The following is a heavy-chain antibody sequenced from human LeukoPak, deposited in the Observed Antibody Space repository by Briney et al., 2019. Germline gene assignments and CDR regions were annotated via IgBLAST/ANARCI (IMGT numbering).Heavy chain of an antibody. Sequence: PSETLSLTCTVSGGSISSYYWSWIRQPPGKGLEWIGYIYYSGSTNYNPSLKSRVTISVDTSKNQFSLKLSSVTAADTAVYHCARVVVTASHDAFDIWGQGTMVTVSS. V-gene: IGHV4-59*01. CDR1: GGSISSYY. CDR2: IYYSGST. D-gene: IGHD2-21*02. CDR3: ARVVVTASHDAFDI. J-gene: IGHJ3*02.